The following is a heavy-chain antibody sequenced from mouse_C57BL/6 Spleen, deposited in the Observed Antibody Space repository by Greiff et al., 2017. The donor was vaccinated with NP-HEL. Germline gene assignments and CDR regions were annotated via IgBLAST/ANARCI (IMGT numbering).Heavy chain of an antibody. CDR1: GYSFTDYN. CDR3: ARPLITTGAWFAY. D-gene: IGHD1-1*01. V-gene: IGHV1-39*01. J-gene: IGHJ3*01. CDR2: INPNYGST. Sequence: EVKLVESGPELVKPGASVKISCKASGYSFTDYNMNWVKQSNGKSLEWIGVINPNYGSTSYNQKFKGKATLTVEQSSSTAYMQLNSLTSEDSGVYYCARPLITTGAWFAYWGQGTLVTVSA.